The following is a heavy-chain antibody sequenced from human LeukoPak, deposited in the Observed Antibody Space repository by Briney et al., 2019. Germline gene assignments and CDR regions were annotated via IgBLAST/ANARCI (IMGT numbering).Heavy chain of an antibody. J-gene: IGHJ4*02. Sequence: GGSLRLSCAASGFSFSDYYMSWIRQAPGKGLEWVSYISSSGSTIYYADSVKGRFTISRDNAKNSLYLQMNSLRAEDTAVYYCARDRWELRLDYWGQGTLVTVSS. CDR2: ISSSGSTI. V-gene: IGHV3-11*04. D-gene: IGHD1-26*01. CDR1: GFSFSDYY. CDR3: ARDRWELRLDY.